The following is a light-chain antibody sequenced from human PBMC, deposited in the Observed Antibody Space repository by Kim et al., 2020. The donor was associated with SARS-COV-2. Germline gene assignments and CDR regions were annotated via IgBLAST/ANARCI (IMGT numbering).Light chain of an antibody. CDR1: ENINNN. Sequence: EIVMTQSAATLSVSPGERVTLSCRSSENINNNLVWYQQRRGRAPRVLIYDASIRATGISARFSGSGSGTDFTLTITSLQSEDFAVYYCQQYENWPRTFGQGTKVDIK. V-gene: IGKV3-15*01. J-gene: IGKJ1*01. CDR3: QQYENWPRT. CDR2: DAS.